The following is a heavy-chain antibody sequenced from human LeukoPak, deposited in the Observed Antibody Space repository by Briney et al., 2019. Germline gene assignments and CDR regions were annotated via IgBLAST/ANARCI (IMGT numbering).Heavy chain of an antibody. CDR3: AKGGPYYYDSSGYSYFDY. J-gene: IGHJ4*02. CDR1: GFIFSSHW. Sequence: PGGSLRLSCVASGFIFSSHWMSWVRQAPGKGLEWVANIKEDGSEKHYVDSVKGRITVSRDNSKNTLYLQMNSLRAEDTAVYYCAKGGPYYYDSSGYSYFDYWGQGTLVTVSS. V-gene: IGHV3-7*03. CDR2: IKEDGSEK. D-gene: IGHD3-22*01.